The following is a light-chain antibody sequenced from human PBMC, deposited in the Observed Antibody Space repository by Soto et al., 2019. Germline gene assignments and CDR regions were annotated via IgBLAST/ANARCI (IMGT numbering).Light chain of an antibody. CDR3: QQYGGPWT. CDR1: HSVAINY. CDR2: GAS. Sequence: ENVLTPSPGTLSLSPGERATLSCRASHSVAINYLAWHQQKPGQAPRLLIFGASSRASGIPDRFSGSGSGTDFTLTISRLEPEDSGGYYCQQYGGPWTFGQGTKVEIK. V-gene: IGKV3-20*01. J-gene: IGKJ1*01.